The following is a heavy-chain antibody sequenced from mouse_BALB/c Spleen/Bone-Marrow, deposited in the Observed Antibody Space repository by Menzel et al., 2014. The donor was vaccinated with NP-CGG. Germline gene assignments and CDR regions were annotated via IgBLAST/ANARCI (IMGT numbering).Heavy chain of an antibody. J-gene: IGHJ2*01. CDR3: ARDY. CDR2: INPSTGYA. V-gene: IGHV1-7*01. Sequence: LQESGAELAKPGASVKMSCKASGYTFTDTWIHWIKQRPGQGLEWIGYINPSTGYAEYNQNFKDKATLTVDKSSSTAYMQLSSLTSEDSAVYYCARDYWGQGTTLTASS. CDR1: GYTFTDTW.